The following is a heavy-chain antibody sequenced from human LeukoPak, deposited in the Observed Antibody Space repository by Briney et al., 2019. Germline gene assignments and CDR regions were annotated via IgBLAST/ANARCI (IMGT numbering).Heavy chain of an antibody. J-gene: IGHJ6*02. Sequence: ASVKVSCKASGYTFTSYAMNWVRQAPGQGLEWMGWINTNTGNPTYAQGFTGRFVFSLDTSVSTAYLQISSLKAEDTAVYYCARVYSGYDDSYYYYGMDVWGQGTTATVSS. CDR1: GYTFTSYA. D-gene: IGHD5-12*01. CDR3: ARVYSGYDDSYYYYGMDV. V-gene: IGHV7-4-1*02. CDR2: INTNTGNP.